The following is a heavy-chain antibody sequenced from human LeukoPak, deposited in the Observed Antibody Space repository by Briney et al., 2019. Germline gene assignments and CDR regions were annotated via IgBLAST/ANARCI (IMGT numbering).Heavy chain of an antibody. Sequence: SETLSLTCTVSGSSISSGGYYWSWIRQHPGKGLEWIGYIYYSGSTYYNPSLKSRVTISVDTSKNQFSLKLSSVTAADTAVYYCAREEVVPAAMGYYYYYGMDVWGKGTTVTVSS. CDR1: GSSISSGGYY. CDR2: IYYSGST. CDR3: AREEVVPAAMGYYYYYGMDV. J-gene: IGHJ6*04. D-gene: IGHD2-2*01. V-gene: IGHV4-31*03.